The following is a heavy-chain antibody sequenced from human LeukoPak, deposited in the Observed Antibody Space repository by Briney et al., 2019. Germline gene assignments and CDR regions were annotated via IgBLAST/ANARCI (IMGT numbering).Heavy chain of an antibody. CDR3: ARGDGNFPNDAFDI. D-gene: IGHD4-23*01. CDR2: ISAYNGNT. J-gene: IGHJ3*02. V-gene: IGHV1-18*01. CDR1: GYTFTSYG. Sequence: ASVKVSCKASGYTFTSYGISWVRQAPGQGLEWMRWISAYNGNTNYAQKLQGRVTMTTDTSTSTAYMELRSLRSDDTAVYYCARGDGNFPNDAFDIWGQGTMVTVSS.